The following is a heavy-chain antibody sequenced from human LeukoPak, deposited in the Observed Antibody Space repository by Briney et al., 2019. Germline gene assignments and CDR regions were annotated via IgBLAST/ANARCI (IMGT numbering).Heavy chain of an antibody. Sequence: PGGSLRLSCAASGFTFSSYGMHWVRQAPGKGLEWVAVIWYDGSNKYYADSVKGRFTISGDNSKNTLYLQMNSLRAEDTAVYYCAKVYDSSGYYTRNYYMDVWGKGTTVTVSS. J-gene: IGHJ6*03. D-gene: IGHD3-22*01. CDR2: IWYDGSNK. CDR1: GFTFSSYG. V-gene: IGHV3-33*06. CDR3: AKVYDSSGYYTRNYYMDV.